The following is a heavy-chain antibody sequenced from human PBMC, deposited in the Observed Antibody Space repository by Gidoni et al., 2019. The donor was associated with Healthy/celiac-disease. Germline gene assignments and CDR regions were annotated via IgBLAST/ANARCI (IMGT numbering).Heavy chain of an antibody. CDR1: GFTFSSYA. Sequence: EVQLLESGGGLVQPGGSLRLSCAASGFTFSSYAMSWVRQAPGKGLEWVSAISGSGGSTYYADSVKGRFTISRDNSKNTLYLQMNSLRAEDTAVYYCAKGKVAVAVRDLPYSYYGMDVWGQGTTVTVSS. V-gene: IGHV3-23*01. CDR2: ISGSGGST. D-gene: IGHD6-19*01. J-gene: IGHJ6*02. CDR3: AKGKVAVAVRDLPYSYYGMDV.